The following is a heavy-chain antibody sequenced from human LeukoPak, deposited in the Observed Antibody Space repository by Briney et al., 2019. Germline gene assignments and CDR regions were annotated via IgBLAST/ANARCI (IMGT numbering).Heavy chain of an antibody. Sequence: SETLSLTCTVPGGSISSYYWSWIRQPPGKGPEWIGYIYYSGSTNYNPSLKSRVTISVDTSKNQFSLKLSSVTAADTAVYYCARHYYESSGYSAFDYWGQGTLVTVSS. D-gene: IGHD3-22*01. CDR2: IYYSGST. CDR3: ARHYYESSGYSAFDY. V-gene: IGHV4-59*08. J-gene: IGHJ4*02. CDR1: GGSISSYY.